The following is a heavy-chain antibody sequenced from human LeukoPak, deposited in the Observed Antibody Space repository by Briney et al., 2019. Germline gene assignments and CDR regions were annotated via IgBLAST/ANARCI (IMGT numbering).Heavy chain of an antibody. J-gene: IGHJ4*02. CDR1: GFTFSSYA. V-gene: IGHV3-23*01. D-gene: IGHD3-22*01. Sequence: PGGSLRLSCAASGFTFSSYAMSWVRQAPGKGLEWVSAISGSGGSTYYADSVKGRFTISRDNSKNTLYLQMNSLRAEDTAVYYCAKAVAQYYYDSSGYPFDYWGQGTLVTVSS. CDR3: AKAVAQYYYDSSGYPFDY. CDR2: ISGSGGST.